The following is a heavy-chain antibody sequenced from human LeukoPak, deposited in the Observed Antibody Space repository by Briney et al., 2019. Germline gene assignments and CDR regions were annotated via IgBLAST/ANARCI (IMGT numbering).Heavy chain of an antibody. D-gene: IGHD3-22*01. Sequence: ASVKVPCKVSGYTLTELSMHWVRQAPGKGLEWMGGFDPEDGETIYAQKFQGRVTMTEDTSTDTAYMELSSLRSEDTAVYYCATGDYYDSSPLEYWGQGTLVTVSS. CDR1: GYTLTELS. V-gene: IGHV1-24*01. CDR3: ATGDYYDSSPLEY. J-gene: IGHJ4*02. CDR2: FDPEDGET.